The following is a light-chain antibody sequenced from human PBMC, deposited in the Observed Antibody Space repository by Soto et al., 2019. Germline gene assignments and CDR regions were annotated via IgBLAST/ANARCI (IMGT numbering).Light chain of an antibody. CDR3: QQRSNWPLT. CDR1: QSVSSY. Sequence: EIVLTQSPATLSLSPGERATLSCRASQSVSSYLAWYQQKPGQAPRLLIYDASNRATGIPARFSGSGSGTDFTLTTSSLEPEDFAVYYCQQRSNWPLTFGQGTKVETK. J-gene: IGKJ1*01. V-gene: IGKV3-11*01. CDR2: DAS.